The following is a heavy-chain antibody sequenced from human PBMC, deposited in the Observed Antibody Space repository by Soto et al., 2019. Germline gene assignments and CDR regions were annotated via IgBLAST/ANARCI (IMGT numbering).Heavy chain of an antibody. D-gene: IGHD2-15*01. CDR3: ARGGGFSPYYYNLDV. CDR1: GYTLNTYY. Sequence: ASVKVSCKASGYTLNTYYMHWVRQAPGQGPEWMGIINPRGGGTTYAQNFLDRVTMTSDTSSSTVYMELSSLRSEDTAVYYCARGGGFSPYYYNLDVWGQGTTVTVSS. CDR2: INPRGGGT. V-gene: IGHV1-46*02. J-gene: IGHJ6*02.